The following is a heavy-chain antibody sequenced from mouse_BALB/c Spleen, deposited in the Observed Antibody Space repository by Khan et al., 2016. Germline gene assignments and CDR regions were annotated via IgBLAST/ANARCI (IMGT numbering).Heavy chain of an antibody. D-gene: IGHD2-4*01. CDR3: ATGYDFDWDYYAMDY. V-gene: IGHV3-8*02. CDR1: GDSITSGY. Sequence: EVKLLESGPSLVKPSQTLSLTCSVTGDSITSGYWNWIRKFSGNKLEYLGYISYSGSTYYNPSLKNRVSITRDTSKNQFYLQLNSVTTEDTATNYCATGYDFDWDYYAMDYWGQGTSVTVSS. J-gene: IGHJ4*01. CDR2: ISYSGST.